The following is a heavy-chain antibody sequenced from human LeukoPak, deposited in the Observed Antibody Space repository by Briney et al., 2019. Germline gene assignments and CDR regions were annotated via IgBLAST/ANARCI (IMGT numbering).Heavy chain of an antibody. CDR1: GFTFSSYA. Sequence: GGSLRLSCAASGFTFSSYAMNWVRQAPGKGLEWVSAISGSGGSTYYADSVKGRFTISRDNSKNTLYLQMNSLTAEDTGVYYCANRVAQHDSWGQGTLVTVSS. J-gene: IGHJ5*02. CDR2: ISGSGGST. CDR3: ANRVAQHDS. V-gene: IGHV3-23*01. D-gene: IGHD2-15*01.